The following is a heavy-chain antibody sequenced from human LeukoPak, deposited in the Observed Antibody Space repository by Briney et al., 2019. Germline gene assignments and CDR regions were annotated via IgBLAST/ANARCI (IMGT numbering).Heavy chain of an antibody. CDR3: ARDPGYSYGSGC. D-gene: IGHD5-18*01. CDR2: ISSGSSYI. CDR1: GFTFSSYT. V-gene: IGHV3-21*01. J-gene: IGHJ4*02. Sequence: GGSLRLSCAASGFTFSSYTMNWVRQAPGKGLEWVSIISSGSSYIHYADSVKGRFTISRDNAKNSLYLQMNSLRAEDTAVYYCARDPGYSYGSGCWGQGTLVTVTS.